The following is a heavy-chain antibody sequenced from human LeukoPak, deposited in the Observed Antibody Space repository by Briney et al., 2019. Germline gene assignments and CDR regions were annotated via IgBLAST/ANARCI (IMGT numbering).Heavy chain of an antibody. CDR3: AGRRWELPFDY. D-gene: IGHD1-26*01. CDR2: IYYSGST. CDR1: GGSISSSSYY. J-gene: IGHJ4*02. Sequence: SETLSLTCTVSGGSISSSSYYWGWIRQPPGKGLEWIGSIYYSGSTYYNPSLKSRVTISVDTSKNQFSLKLSSVTAADTAVYYCAGRRWELPFDYWGQGTLVTVSS. V-gene: IGHV4-39*01.